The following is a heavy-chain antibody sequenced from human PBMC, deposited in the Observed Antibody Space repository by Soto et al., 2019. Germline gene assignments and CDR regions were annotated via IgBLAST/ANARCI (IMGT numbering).Heavy chain of an antibody. CDR1: GGTFSSYT. CDR3: ARAHVWVAGYNWFDP. Sequence: GASVKVSCKASGGTFSSYTISWVRQAPGQGLEWMGRIIPILGIANYAQKFQGRVTITADKSTSTAYVELSSLRSEDTAVYYCARAHVWVAGYNWFDPWGQGTLVTVSS. D-gene: IGHD6-19*01. CDR2: IIPILGIA. J-gene: IGHJ5*02. V-gene: IGHV1-69*02.